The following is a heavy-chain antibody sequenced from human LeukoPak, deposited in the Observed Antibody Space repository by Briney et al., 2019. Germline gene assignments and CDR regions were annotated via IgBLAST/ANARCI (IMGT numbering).Heavy chain of an antibody. CDR3: AATSVGWFRVVVPAAMFDY. CDR2: INHSGST. V-gene: IGHV4-34*01. Sequence: SETLSLTCAVYGGSFSGYYWSWIRQPPGKGLEWIGEINHSGSTNYNPSLKSRVTISVDTSKNQFSLKLSSVTAADTAVYYCAATSVGWFRVVVPAAMFDYWGQGTLVTVSS. CDR1: GGSFSGYY. J-gene: IGHJ4*02. D-gene: IGHD2-2*01.